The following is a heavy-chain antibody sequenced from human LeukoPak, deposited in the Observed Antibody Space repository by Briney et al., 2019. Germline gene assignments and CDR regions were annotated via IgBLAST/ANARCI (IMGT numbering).Heavy chain of an antibody. V-gene: IGHV1-8*03. CDR1: GYTFTSYD. CDR2: MNPNSDNT. J-gene: IGHJ6*03. Sequence: GASVKVSCKASGYTFTSYDINWVRQATGQGLEWMGWMNPNSDNTGYAQKFQGRVTITRNTSISTAYMELSSLRSEDTAVYYCARSGPLWSGYYTGDYYYYMDVWGKGTTVTVSS. D-gene: IGHD3-3*01. CDR3: ARSGPLWSGYYTGDYYYYMDV.